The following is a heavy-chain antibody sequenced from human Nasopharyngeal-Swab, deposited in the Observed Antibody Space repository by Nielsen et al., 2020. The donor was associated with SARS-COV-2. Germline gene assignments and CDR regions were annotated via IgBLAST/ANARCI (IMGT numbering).Heavy chain of an antibody. Sequence: ESLKISCAASGFTFSRYWIHWVRQAPGTGLEYLSAISGDGATTHYADSLKGRFTISRDYSRNTVFLQLGSLTAEDKAVYFRARGTPGVPGVDYWGQGTLVTVSS. CDR1: GFTFSRYW. CDR3: ARGTPGVPGVDY. D-gene: IGHD2-8*01. V-gene: IGHV3-64*02. CDR2: ISGDGATT. J-gene: IGHJ4*02.